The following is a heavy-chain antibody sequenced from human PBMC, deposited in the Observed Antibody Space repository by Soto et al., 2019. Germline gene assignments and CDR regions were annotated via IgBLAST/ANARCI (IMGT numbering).Heavy chain of an antibody. CDR1: GGSISSGDYY. V-gene: IGHV4-30-4*01. D-gene: IGHD3-3*01. CDR2: IYYSGST. J-gene: IGHJ5*02. Sequence: PSETLSLTCTVSGGSISSGDYYWSWIRQPPGKGLEWIGYIYYSGSTYYNPSLKSRVTISVDTSKNQFSLKLSSVTAADTAVYYCARAHRYQRFLEWNNKINWFDPWGQGTLVTVSS. CDR3: ARAHRYQRFLEWNNKINWFDP.